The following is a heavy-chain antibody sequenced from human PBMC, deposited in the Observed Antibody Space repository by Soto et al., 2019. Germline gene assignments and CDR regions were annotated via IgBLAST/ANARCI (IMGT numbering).Heavy chain of an antibody. V-gene: IGHV1-69*02. CDR3: AMYYYSSGSDRFDY. Sequence: QVQLVQSGAEVKKPGSSVKVSCKASGGTFSSYTISWVRQAPGQGLEWMGRIIPILGIANYAQKFQGRVTXXAXKXXSTAYMELSSLRSEDTAVYYCAMYYYSSGSDRFDYWGQGTLVTVSS. CDR1: GGTFSSYT. J-gene: IGHJ4*02. CDR2: IIPILGIA. D-gene: IGHD3-10*01.